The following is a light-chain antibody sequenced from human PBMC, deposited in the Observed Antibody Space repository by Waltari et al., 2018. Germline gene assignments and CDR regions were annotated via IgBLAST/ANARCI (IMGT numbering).Light chain of an antibody. V-gene: IGKV3-11*01. CDR2: DAS. Sequence: EIVLTQSPATLSLSSGDRATLSCRASQSVSSSLAWDQQRPGQAPRPLIYDASNRATGIPARFSGSGSGTDFTLTISSLEPEDFAVYYCQQRSSWPLTFGGGTKVEVK. CDR1: QSVSSS. CDR3: QQRSSWPLT. J-gene: IGKJ4*01.